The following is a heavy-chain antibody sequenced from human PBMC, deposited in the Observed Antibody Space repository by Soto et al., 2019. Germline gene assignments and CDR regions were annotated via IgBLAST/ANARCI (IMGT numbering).Heavy chain of an antibody. D-gene: IGHD3-22*01. CDR2: ISAYNGNT. Sequence: VASVKVSCKASGYTFTSYGISWVRQAPGQGLEWMGWISAYNGNTNYAQKLQGRVTMTTDTSTSTAYMELRSLRSDDTAVYYCARSRGDYEVYYYYGMDVWGQGTTVTVSS. CDR1: GYTFTSYG. J-gene: IGHJ6*02. V-gene: IGHV1-18*04. CDR3: ARSRGDYEVYYYYGMDV.